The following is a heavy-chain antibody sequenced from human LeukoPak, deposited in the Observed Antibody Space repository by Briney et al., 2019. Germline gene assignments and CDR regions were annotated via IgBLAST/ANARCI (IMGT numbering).Heavy chain of an antibody. CDR2: INPNSGGT. CDR1: GYTFTGYY. CDR3: ARDLAGIAARTPTYVDY. Sequence: GASVKVSCKASGYTFTGYYMHWVRQAPGQGLEWMGWINPNSGGTNYAQKFQGRVTMTRDTSIGTAYMELSRLRSDDTAVYYCARDLAGIAARTPTYVDYWGQGTLVTVSS. J-gene: IGHJ4*02. D-gene: IGHD6-6*01. V-gene: IGHV1-2*02.